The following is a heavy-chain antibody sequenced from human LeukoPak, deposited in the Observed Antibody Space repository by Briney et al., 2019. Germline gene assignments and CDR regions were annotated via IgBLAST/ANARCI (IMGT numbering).Heavy chain of an antibody. CDR1: EFTFSSYS. CDR3: ARALWGYYYDSSGYDAFDI. V-gene: IGHV3-21*01. D-gene: IGHD3-22*01. CDR2: ISSSSSYI. Sequence: SGGSLRLSCAASEFTFSSYSMNWVRQAPGKGLEWVSSISSSSSYIYYADSVKGRFTISRDNAKNSLYLQMNSLRAEDTAVYYCARALWGYYYDSSGYDAFDIWGQGTMVTVSS. J-gene: IGHJ3*02.